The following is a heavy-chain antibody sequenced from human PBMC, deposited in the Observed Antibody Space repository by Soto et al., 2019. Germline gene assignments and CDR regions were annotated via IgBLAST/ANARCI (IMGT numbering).Heavy chain of an antibody. J-gene: IGHJ4*02. V-gene: IGHV3-23*01. CDR2: ISGSGGST. CDR1: GFTFSSYA. D-gene: IGHD1-26*01. CDR3: ARRGSGSSFDY. Sequence: EVPLLESGGGLVQPGGSLRLSCAASGFTFSSYAMRWVRQAPVKGLEWVSAISGSGGSTYYAHTVKGRFTMSRDNSKNTLYLQMSSLRAEDTAVYYCARRGSGSSFDYWGQGTLVTVSS.